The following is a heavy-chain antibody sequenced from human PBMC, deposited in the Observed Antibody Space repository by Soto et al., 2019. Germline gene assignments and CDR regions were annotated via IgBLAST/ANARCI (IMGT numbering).Heavy chain of an antibody. V-gene: IGHV1-69*13. Sequence: GASVKVSCKASGGTFSSYAISWVRQAPGQGLEWMGGIIPIFGTANYAQKFQGRVTITADESTSTAYMELSSLRSEDTAVYYCARESSSGQYYYYGMDVWGQGTTVTVS. CDR2: IIPIFGTA. CDR1: GGTFSSYA. J-gene: IGHJ6*02. D-gene: IGHD3-22*01. CDR3: ARESSSGQYYYYGMDV.